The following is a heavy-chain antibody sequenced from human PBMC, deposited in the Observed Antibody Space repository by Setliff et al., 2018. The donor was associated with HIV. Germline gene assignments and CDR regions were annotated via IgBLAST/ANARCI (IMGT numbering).Heavy chain of an antibody. D-gene: IGHD3-3*01. Sequence: SVKVSCKGSRSTFNSHTINWVRQAPGQGLDWMGRIIPILGVANYAQRFQGKVTITADKSTSTAYMELTSLRFDDTAMYYCVRGVQSPPHYSYYYMDVWGEGTMVTVSS. CDR3: VRGVQSPPHYSYYYMDV. CDR2: IIPILGVA. J-gene: IGHJ6*03. CDR1: RSTFNSHT. V-gene: IGHV1-69*02.